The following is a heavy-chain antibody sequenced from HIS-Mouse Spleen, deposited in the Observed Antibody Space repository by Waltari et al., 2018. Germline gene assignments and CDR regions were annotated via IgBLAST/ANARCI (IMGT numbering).Heavy chain of an antibody. CDR3: ARDLGEGYSNYYFDY. J-gene: IGHJ4*02. CDR2: ISSSSSTI. CDR1: GFTFSGYS. D-gene: IGHD4-4*01. V-gene: IGHV3-48*01. Sequence: EVQLVESGGGLVQPGGSLRLSCAASGFTFSGYSIHWVRQAPGKGLEWVSYISSSSSTIYYADSVKGRFTISRDNAKNSLYLQMNSLRAEDTAVYYCARDLGEGYSNYYFDYWGQGTLVTVSS.